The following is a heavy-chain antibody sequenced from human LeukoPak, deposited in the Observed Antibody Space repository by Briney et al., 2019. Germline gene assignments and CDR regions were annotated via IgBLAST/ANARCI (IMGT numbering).Heavy chain of an antibody. CDR1: GFTVSSNY. CDR3: AKDVTSGYLFDY. J-gene: IGHJ4*02. D-gene: IGHD3-3*01. Sequence: GGSLRLSCAASGFTVSSNYMSWVRQAPGKGQEWVSVIYSGGSTYYADSVKGRFTISRDNSKNTLYLQMNSLRAEDTAVYYCAKDVTSGYLFDYWGQGTLVTVSS. CDR2: IYSGGST. V-gene: IGHV3-53*01.